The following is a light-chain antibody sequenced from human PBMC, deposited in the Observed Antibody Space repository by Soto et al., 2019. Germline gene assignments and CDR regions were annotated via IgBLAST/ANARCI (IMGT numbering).Light chain of an antibody. CDR1: SSNIGSNT. V-gene: IGLV1-44*01. CDR3: AAWDDSLNGYYV. J-gene: IGLJ1*01. CDR2: SNN. Sequence: QSVLTQPPSASGTTGQRVTISCSGSSSNIGSNTVNWYQQLPGTAPKLLIYSNNQRPSGVPDRFSGSKSGTSASLAISRLQSEDEADYDCAAWDDSLNGYYVFGTGTKVTVL.